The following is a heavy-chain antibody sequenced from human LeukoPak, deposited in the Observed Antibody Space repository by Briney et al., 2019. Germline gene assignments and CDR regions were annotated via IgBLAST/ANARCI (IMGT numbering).Heavy chain of an antibody. CDR3: ARASSRLYYFDY. V-gene: IGHV3-66*01. Sequence: PGGSLRLSCAASGFTVSSNYMSWVRQAPGKGLEWVSVIYSGGSAYYADSVKGRFTISRDNSKNTLYLQMNSLRAEDTAVYYCARASSRLYYFDYWGQGTLVTVSS. J-gene: IGHJ4*02. CDR1: GFTVSSNY. CDR2: IYSGGSA. D-gene: IGHD2-2*01.